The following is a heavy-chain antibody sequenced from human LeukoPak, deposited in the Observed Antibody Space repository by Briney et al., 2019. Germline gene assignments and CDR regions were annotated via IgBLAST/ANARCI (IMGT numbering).Heavy chain of an antibody. CDR3: AKDGLSRGNYGGSAFDI. CDR2: IRYDGSNK. Sequence: PRGSLRLSCAASGFTFSNYGMDWVRQAPGKGLEWVAFIRYDGSNKYYADSVKGRFSMSRDSYNNTLYLQMNSLRAEDTAVYSCAKDGLSRGNYGGSAFDIWGQGTMVTVSS. D-gene: IGHD4-17*01. V-gene: IGHV3-30*02. J-gene: IGHJ3*02. CDR1: GFTFSNYG.